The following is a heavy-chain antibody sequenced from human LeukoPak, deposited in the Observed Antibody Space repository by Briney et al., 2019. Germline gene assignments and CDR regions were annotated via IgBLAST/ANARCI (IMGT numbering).Heavy chain of an antibody. CDR2: INPNSGGT. Sequence: ASVKVSCKASGYTFTGYYMHWVRQAPGQGLEWMGWINPNSGGTNYAQKFQGWVTMTRDTSISTAYMELSRLRSDDTAVYYCARDCRSTSCTGAFDYWGQGTLVTVSS. CDR3: ARDCRSTSCTGAFDY. V-gene: IGHV1-2*04. D-gene: IGHD2-2*01. J-gene: IGHJ4*02. CDR1: GYTFTGYY.